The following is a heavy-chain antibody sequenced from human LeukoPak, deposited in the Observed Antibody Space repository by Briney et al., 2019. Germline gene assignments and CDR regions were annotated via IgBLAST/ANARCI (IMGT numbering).Heavy chain of an antibody. J-gene: IGHJ5*02. CDR3: ARQDGGWFDP. Sequence: SSETLSLTCTVSGGSISSYYWSWIRQPPGKGLEWIGYIYYSGSTNYNPSLKSRVTISVDTSKNQFSLKLSSVTAADTAVYYCARQDGGWFDPWGQGTLVTVSS. CDR1: GGSISSYY. D-gene: IGHD3-10*01. V-gene: IGHV4-59*08. CDR2: IYYSGST.